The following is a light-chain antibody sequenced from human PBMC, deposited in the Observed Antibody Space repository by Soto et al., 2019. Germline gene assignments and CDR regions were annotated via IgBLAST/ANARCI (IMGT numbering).Light chain of an antibody. Sequence: QSALTQPPSASGSPGQSVTISCTGTSSDVGAFNFVSWYQQHPGKAPKLMIYQVTKRPSGVPDRFSASKSGNTASLTVSGLPAEDEADYYCSSYAVDSFYVFGTGTKLTVL. CDR1: SSDVGAFNF. CDR3: SSYAVDSFYV. V-gene: IGLV2-8*01. CDR2: QVT. J-gene: IGLJ1*01.